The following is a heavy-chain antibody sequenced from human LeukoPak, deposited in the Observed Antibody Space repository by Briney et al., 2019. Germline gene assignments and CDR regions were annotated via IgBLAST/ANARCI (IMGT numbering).Heavy chain of an antibody. CDR1: GYTFTGYY. V-gene: IGHV1-2*02. Sequence: ASVKVSCKASGYTFTGYYMHWVRQAPGQGLEWMGWINPNSGGTNYAQKFQGRVTITRDTSISTAYMELGRLRSDDTAVYYCASQGYVGSGYYPYWGQGTLVTVSS. J-gene: IGHJ4*02. CDR3: ASQGYVGSGYYPY. D-gene: IGHD3-22*01. CDR2: INPNSGGT.